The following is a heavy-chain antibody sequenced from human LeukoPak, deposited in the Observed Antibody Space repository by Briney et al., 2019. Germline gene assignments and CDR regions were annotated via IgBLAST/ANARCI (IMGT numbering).Heavy chain of an antibody. D-gene: IGHD3-9*01. J-gene: IGHJ6*03. CDR2: ISSTGST. V-gene: IGHV4-61*02. CDR3: AREESDWSSLGYFYHYMDV. Sequence: SSETLSLTCTVSGYSISSNYYWTWIRQPAGQGLEWIGRISSTGSTNYKPSLTSRLTISIDASKNQFSLKLGSVTAADTAMYYCAREESDWSSLGYFYHYMDVWGEGTTVTISS. CDR1: GYSISSNYY.